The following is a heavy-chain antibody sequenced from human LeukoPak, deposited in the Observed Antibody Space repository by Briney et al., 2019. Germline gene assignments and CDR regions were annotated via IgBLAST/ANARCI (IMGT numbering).Heavy chain of an antibody. CDR3: ARGRVVFRP. CDR2: INHSGST. D-gene: IGHD3-16*01. Sequence: SETLSLTCAVYGGSFSGYYGSWIRQPPGKGLEWIGEINHSGSTNYNPSLKSRVTISVDTSKNQFSLKLSSVTAADTAVYYCARGRVVFRPWGQGTLVTVSS. J-gene: IGHJ5*02. CDR1: GGSFSGYY. V-gene: IGHV4-34*01.